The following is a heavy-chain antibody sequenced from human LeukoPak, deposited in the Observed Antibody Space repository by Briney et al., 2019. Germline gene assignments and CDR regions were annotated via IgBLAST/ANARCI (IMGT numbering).Heavy chain of an antibody. V-gene: IGHV3-23*01. CDR3: ARGGAQGMDV. Sequence: GGSLRLSCAASGFTFTSHAVSWVRQAPGKGLKWVSALSGSADSTYYADSVKGRFIISRDNSNNTVYLQMNSLRAEDTAVYYCARGGAQGMDVWGQGTTVTVSS. D-gene: IGHD1-26*01. J-gene: IGHJ6*02. CDR1: GFTFTSHA. CDR2: LSGSADST.